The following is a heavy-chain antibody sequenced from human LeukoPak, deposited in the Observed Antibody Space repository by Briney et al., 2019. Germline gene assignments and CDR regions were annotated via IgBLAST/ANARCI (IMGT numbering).Heavy chain of an antibody. CDR1: GFTFSSYW. CDR2: IKQDGSEK. V-gene: IGHV3-7*01. Sequence: GGSLRLSCAASGFTFSSYWMSWVRQAPGKGLEWVANIKQDGSEKYYVDSVKGRFTISRDNAKNSLYLQMNSLRAGDTAVYYCARVRYDSSGYYFVDYWGQGTLVTVSS. CDR3: ARVRYDSSGYYFVDY. D-gene: IGHD3-22*01. J-gene: IGHJ4*02.